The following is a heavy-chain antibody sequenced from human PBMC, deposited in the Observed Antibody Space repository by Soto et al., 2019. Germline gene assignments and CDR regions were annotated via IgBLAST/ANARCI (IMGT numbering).Heavy chain of an antibody. J-gene: IGHJ3*02. CDR1: GFTFSNAW. CDR2: IKSKTDGGTT. CDR3: TTGGHIVVVVAATPDAFDI. D-gene: IGHD2-15*01. V-gene: IGHV3-15*01. Sequence: EVQLVESGGGLVKPGGSLRLSCAASGFTFSNAWMSWVRQAPGKGLEWVGRIKSKTDGGTTDYAAPVKGRFTISRDDSKNTLYLQMNSLKTADTAVYYCTTGGHIVVVVAATPDAFDIWGQGTMVTVSS.